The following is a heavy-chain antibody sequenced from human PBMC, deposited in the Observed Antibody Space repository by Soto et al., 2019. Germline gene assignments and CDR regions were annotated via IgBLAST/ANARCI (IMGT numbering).Heavy chain of an antibody. V-gene: IGHV3-21*01. J-gene: IGHJ4*02. CDR3: AREDSIIIPAVSDF. D-gene: IGHD2-2*01. Sequence: GGSLRLSCTVSGFAFNNYGINWVRHAPGKGLEWVSSISKSDYTYYSDSVKGRFTISRDNAKNSVSLQMNTLRVEDTAVYYCAREDSIIIPAVSDFWGQGTLVTVSS. CDR2: ISKSDYT. CDR1: GFAFNNYG.